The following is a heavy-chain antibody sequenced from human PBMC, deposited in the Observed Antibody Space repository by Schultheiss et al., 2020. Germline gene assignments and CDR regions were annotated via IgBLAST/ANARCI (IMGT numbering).Heavy chain of an antibody. V-gene: IGHV3-33*01. Sequence: GGSLRLSCAASGFTFSSYGMHWVRQAPGKGLEWVAVIWYDGSNKYYADSVKGRFTISRDNSKNTLYLQMNSLRAEDTAVYYCARDLPAAPAGLVDYWGQGTLVTVYS. CDR3: ARDLPAAPAGLVDY. CDR1: GFTFSSYG. J-gene: IGHJ4*02. CDR2: IWYDGSNK. D-gene: IGHD6-13*01.